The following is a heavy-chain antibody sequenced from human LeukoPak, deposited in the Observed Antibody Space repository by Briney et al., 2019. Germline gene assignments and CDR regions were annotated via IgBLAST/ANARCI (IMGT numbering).Heavy chain of an antibody. CDR3: TRAATSAQGGY. CDR2: IDPNSGGT. CDR1: GYTITKYY. Sequence: ASTETTSTTSGYTITKYYIHWVRNAPGQGLEWMAWIDPNSGGTNYAQTFQGGVTMVRDTSSSTAYMELRRLTSDDTAVYYCTRAATSAQGGYWGQGTLVTASP. J-gene: IGHJ4*02. V-gene: IGHV1-2*02. D-gene: IGHD2-15*01.